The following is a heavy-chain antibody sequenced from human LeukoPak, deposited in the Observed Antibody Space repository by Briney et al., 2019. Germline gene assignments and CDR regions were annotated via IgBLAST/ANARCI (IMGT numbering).Heavy chain of an antibody. V-gene: IGHV4-59*01. Sequence: PSETLSLTCTVSGGSISSYYWSWIRQPPGKGLEWIGYIYYSGSTNYNPSLKSRVTISVDTSKNQFSLKLSSVTAADTAVYYCARDTFTDDAFDIWGQGTMVIVSS. J-gene: IGHJ3*02. CDR3: ARDTFTDDAFDI. CDR2: IYYSGST. CDR1: GGSISSYY. D-gene: IGHD3-16*01.